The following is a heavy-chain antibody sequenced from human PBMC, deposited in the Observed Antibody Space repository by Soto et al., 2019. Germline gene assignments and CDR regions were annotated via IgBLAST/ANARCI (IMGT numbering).Heavy chain of an antibody. V-gene: IGHV4-59*01. J-gene: IGHJ6*02. D-gene: IGHD5-18*01. CDR2: ISYSGST. CDR3: ARARQRDTGRGLDV. Sequence: QVQLQESGPGLVKPSETMSLTCTISGDSINNYFWNWIRQPPGKGLEWIGYISYSGSTSYNPSLQSRVTRSSDTSKNQSARQLSSVTAAETAVYYCARARQRDTGRGLDVWGQGTTVTVS. CDR1: GDSINNYF.